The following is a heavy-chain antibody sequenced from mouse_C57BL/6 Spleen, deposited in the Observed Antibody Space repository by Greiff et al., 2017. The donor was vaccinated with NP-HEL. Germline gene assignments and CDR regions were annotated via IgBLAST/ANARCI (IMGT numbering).Heavy chain of an antibody. Sequence: QVQLKESGPELVKPGASVKLSCKASGYTFTSYDINWVKQRPGQGLEWIGWIYPRDGSTKYNEKFKGKATLTVDTASSTAYMELHSLTSEDSAVYFCARGDGNWGFAYWGQGTLVTVSA. CDR2: IYPRDGST. J-gene: IGHJ3*01. CDR1: GYTFTSYD. CDR3: ARGDGNWGFAY. D-gene: IGHD2-1*01. V-gene: IGHV1-85*01.